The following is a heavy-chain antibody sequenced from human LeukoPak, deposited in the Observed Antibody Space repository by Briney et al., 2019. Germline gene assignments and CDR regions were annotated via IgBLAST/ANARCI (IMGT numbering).Heavy chain of an antibody. CDR1: GYTFTSYD. J-gene: IGHJ5*02. Sequence: ASVKVSCKASGYTFTSYDINWVRQATGQGLEWMGWMNPNSGNTGYAQKFQGRVTMTRNTSIITAYMELSSLRSEDTAVYYCAREDFAGFSRSITMVRGAPNWFDPWGQGTLVTVSS. CDR2: MNPNSGNT. V-gene: IGHV1-8*01. D-gene: IGHD3-10*01. CDR3: AREDFAGFSRSITMVRGAPNWFDP.